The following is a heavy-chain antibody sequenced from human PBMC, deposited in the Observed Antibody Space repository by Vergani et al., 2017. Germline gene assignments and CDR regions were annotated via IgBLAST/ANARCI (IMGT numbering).Heavy chain of an antibody. D-gene: IGHD5-18*01. Sequence: QVQLVQSGAEVKKPGSSVKVSCKASGGTFSSYTISWVRQAPGQGLEWMGRIIPILGIANYAQKFQGRVTITADKSTSTAYMELSSLRSEDTAVYYCARARGYSYGSFDYWGQGTLVTVSS. CDR1: GGTFSSYT. CDR3: ARARGYSYGSFDY. V-gene: IGHV1-69*02. CDR2: IIPILGIA. J-gene: IGHJ4*02.